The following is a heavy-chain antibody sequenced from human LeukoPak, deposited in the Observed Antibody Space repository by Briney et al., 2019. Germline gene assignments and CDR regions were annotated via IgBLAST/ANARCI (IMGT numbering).Heavy chain of an antibody. Sequence: PGGSLRLSCEVSGFTFSYYMMTWVRQAPGEGLEWVASMRTDGSVPSYVDSVKGRFTISRDNAKSSLYLQMNNLRVEDTAVYYCARDKDFTIDYWGQGTLVTVSS. CDR1: GFTFSYYM. J-gene: IGHJ4*02. V-gene: IGHV3-7*01. CDR2: MRTDGSVP. CDR3: ARDKDFTIDY. D-gene: IGHD3-10*01.